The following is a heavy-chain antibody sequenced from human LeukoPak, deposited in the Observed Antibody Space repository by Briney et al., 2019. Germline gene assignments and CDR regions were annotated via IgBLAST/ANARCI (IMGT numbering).Heavy chain of an antibody. CDR2: ISSSSSYI. Sequence: GGSLRLSCAASGFTFSSYSMNCVRQDPGKGQEWVSSISSSSSYIYYADSVKGRFTISRDNAKNSLYLQMNNLRAEDTAVYYCARGQRAHVEWSSYMDVWGKGTTVTVSS. V-gene: IGHV3-21*01. D-gene: IGHD3-3*01. CDR3: ARGQRAHVEWSSYMDV. CDR1: GFTFSSYS. J-gene: IGHJ6*03.